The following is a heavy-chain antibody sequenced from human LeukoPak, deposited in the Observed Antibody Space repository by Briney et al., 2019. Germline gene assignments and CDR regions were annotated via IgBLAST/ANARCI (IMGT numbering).Heavy chain of an antibody. V-gene: IGHV3-30-3*01. CDR2: ISYDGNNK. D-gene: IGHD5-18*01. J-gene: IGHJ4*02. CDR1: GFTFRGYA. Sequence: GGSLRLSCAASGFTFRGYAMHWVRQAPGKGLEWVAVISYDGNNKYYTGSVKGRFTISRDNSKNTLYVQMNSLRAEDTAVYYCGRDSQAPYSYGIDYWGQGTLVTVSS. CDR3: GRDSQAPYSYGIDY.